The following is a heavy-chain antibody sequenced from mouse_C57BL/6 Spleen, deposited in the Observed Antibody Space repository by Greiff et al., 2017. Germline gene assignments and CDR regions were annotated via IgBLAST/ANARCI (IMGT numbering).Heavy chain of an antibody. CDR3: ARWDSCGSSWWYFDY. D-gene: IGHD1-1*01. V-gene: IGHV1-55*01. CDR2: IYPGSGST. CDR1: GYTFTGYW. Sequence: QVQLQQPGAELVKPGASVKMSCKASGYTFTGYWITWVKQRPGQGLEWIGDIYPGSGSTNYNEKFKSKATLTVDTSSSTAYMQLSSLTSEDSAVYYCARWDSCGSSWWYFDYWGQGTTLTVSS. J-gene: IGHJ2*01.